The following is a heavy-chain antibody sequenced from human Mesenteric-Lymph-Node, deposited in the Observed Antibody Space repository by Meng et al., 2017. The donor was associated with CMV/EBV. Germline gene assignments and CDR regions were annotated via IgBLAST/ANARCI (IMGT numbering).Heavy chain of an antibody. CDR3: ARSSSSGNYYYYGMDV. J-gene: IGHJ6*02. V-gene: IGHV3-11*01. Sequence: GETLKISCAASGFTFSDYYMSWIRQAPGKGLEWVSYISSSGSTIYYADSVKGRFTISRDNAKNSLYLQMNSLRAEDTAVYYCARSSSSGNYYYYGMDVWGQGTTVTVSS. CDR2: ISSSGSTI. CDR1: GFTFSDYY. D-gene: IGHD6-6*01.